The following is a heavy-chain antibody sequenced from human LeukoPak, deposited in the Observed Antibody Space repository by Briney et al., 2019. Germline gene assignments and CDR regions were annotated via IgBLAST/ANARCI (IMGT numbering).Heavy chain of an antibody. D-gene: IGHD3-3*01. Sequence: GGSLRLSCAVSGFTFSSYDVKWVPQSPGTGVEWCSFISSSGSSINYADSVNGRFTISRDNAKNSLYLQMNSLRAEDTAVYYCVRGLRYTILGGDYFWGQGTLVTVSS. CDR2: ISSSGSSI. CDR3: VRGLRYTILGGDYF. CDR1: GFTFSSYD. V-gene: IGHV3-48*03. J-gene: IGHJ4*02.